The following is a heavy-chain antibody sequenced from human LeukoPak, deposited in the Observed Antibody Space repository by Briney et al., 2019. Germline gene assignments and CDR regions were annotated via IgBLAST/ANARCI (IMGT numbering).Heavy chain of an antibody. CDR2: IYYSGST. Sequence: SETLSLTCTVSGGSTSSYYWSWIRQPPGKGLEWIGYIYYSGSTNYNPSLKSRVTISVDTSKNQFSLKLSSVTAADTAVYYCARFKSQPYFDYWGQGTLVTVSS. CDR1: GGSTSSYY. D-gene: IGHD5-18*01. CDR3: ARFKSQPYFDY. J-gene: IGHJ4*02. V-gene: IGHV4-59*08.